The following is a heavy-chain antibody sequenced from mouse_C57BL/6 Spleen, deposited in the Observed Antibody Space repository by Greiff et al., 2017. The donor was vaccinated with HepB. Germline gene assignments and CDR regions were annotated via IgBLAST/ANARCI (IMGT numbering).Heavy chain of an antibody. CDR3: ARTDVGGAMDY. CDR2: INPSSGYT. CDR1: GYTFTSYT. V-gene: IGHV1-4*01. Sequence: VQLQQSGAELARPGASVKMSCKASGYTFTSYTMHWVKQRPGQGLEWIGYINPSSGYTKYNQKFKDKATLTADKSSSTAYMQLSSLTSEDSAVYYWARTDVGGAMDYWGQGTSVNVSS. J-gene: IGHJ4*01.